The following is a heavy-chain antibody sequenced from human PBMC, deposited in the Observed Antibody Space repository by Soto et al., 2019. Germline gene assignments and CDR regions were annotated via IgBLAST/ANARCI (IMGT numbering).Heavy chain of an antibody. V-gene: IGHV3-48*02. CDR2: ISSSSTTI. CDR1: GFTFSDYS. J-gene: IGHJ4*02. CDR3: ARDAPRVSGFDY. D-gene: IGHD1-26*01. Sequence: GGSLRLSCAASGFTFSDYSMNWVRQAPGKGLEWVSYISSSSTTIYYADSVKGRFTVSRDNAKNSLYLQMNSLRDEETAVYYCARDAPRVSGFDYWGQGTLVTVSS.